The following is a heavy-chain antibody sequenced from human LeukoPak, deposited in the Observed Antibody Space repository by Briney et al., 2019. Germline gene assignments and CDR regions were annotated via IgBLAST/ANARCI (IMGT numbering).Heavy chain of an antibody. J-gene: IGHJ4*02. CDR2: IYSGGST. CDR3: ASPVAAGGGGHFDY. D-gene: IGHD6-13*01. V-gene: IGHV3-53*01. CDR1: GFTVGSNY. Sequence: GGSLRLSCAASGFTVGSNYMSWVRQAPGKGLEWVSVIYSGGSTYYADSVKGRFTISRDNSKNTLYLQMNSLRAEDTAVYYCASPVAAGGGGHFDYWGQGTLVTVSS.